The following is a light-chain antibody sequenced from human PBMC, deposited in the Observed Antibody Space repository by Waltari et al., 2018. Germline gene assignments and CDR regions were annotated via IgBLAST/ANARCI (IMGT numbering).Light chain of an antibody. CDR1: SSDVGGYNY. CDR2: EVS. J-gene: IGLJ1*01. V-gene: IGLV2-14*01. Sequence: QSALTQPASVSGSPGQSITISCTGTSSDVGGYNYVSWYQQHPGKAPKLMIYEVSNRPSGVSSLGGGSKSCYTASLTISGLQAEDEADYYCSSYTSSSTLYVFGTGTKVTVL. CDR3: SSYTSSSTLYV.